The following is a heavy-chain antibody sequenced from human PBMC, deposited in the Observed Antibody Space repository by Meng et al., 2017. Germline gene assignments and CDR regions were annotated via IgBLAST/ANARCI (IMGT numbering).Heavy chain of an antibody. Sequence: QVQRVQYGAEVKKPGASVKVSCKAPGYTFTDYYLHWVRQAPGQGLEWMGWINPHSGGTYFAQNFQGRVTLTSDTSISTAYMELSRLRSDDTAMYYCARRVAVAGNTSRVRWFDPWGQGTLVTVSS. V-gene: IGHV1-2*02. J-gene: IGHJ5*02. D-gene: IGHD6-19*01. CDR1: GYTFTDYY. CDR2: INPHSGGT. CDR3: ARRVAVAGNTSRVRWFDP.